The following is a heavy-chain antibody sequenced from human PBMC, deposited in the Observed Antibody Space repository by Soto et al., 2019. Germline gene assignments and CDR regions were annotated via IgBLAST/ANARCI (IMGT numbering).Heavy chain of an antibody. Sequence: ASVKVSCKASGYTFTSYYMHWLRQAPGQGLVWMGIINPSGGSTSYAQKFQGRVTMTRDTSTSTVYMELSSLRSEDTAVYYCARGGLYSSSWTYYYYGMDVWGQGTTVTGSS. CDR1: GYTFTSYY. D-gene: IGHD6-13*01. J-gene: IGHJ6*02. CDR3: ARGGLYSSSWTYYYYGMDV. CDR2: INPSGGST. V-gene: IGHV1-46*01.